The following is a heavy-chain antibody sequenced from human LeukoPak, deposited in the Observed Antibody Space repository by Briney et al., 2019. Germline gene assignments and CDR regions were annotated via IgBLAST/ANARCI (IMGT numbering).Heavy chain of an antibody. CDR2: ISSSGSTI. V-gene: IGHV3-11*01. J-gene: IGHJ6*02. D-gene: IGHD3-10*01. Sequence: GGSLRLSCAASGFTFSDYYMSWIRQAPGKGLEWVSYISSSGSTIYYADSVKGRFTISRDNAKSSLYLQMNSLRAEDTAVYYCARGYGSGSYSYYYGMDVWGQGTTVTVSS. CDR1: GFTFSDYY. CDR3: ARGYGSGSYSYYYGMDV.